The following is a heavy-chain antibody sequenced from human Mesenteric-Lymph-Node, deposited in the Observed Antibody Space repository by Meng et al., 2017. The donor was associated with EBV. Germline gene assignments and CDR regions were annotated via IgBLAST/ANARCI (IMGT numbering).Heavy chain of an antibody. CDR1: GGSVSSGSYF. CDR2: ISYSGST. D-gene: IGHD3-10*01. V-gene: IGHV4-61*01. Sequence: QVQLQESGPGLVKPSEXLSLTCTVSGGSVSSGSYFWSWIRQPPGKGLEWIGYISYSGSTNYNPSLKSRVTISLDTSKNQFSLKLSSVTAADTAVYYCARENDSGSYYFDYWGQGTLVTVSS. CDR3: ARENDSGSYYFDY. J-gene: IGHJ4*02.